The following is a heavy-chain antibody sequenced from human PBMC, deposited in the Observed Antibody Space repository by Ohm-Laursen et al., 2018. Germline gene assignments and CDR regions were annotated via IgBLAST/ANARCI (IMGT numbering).Heavy chain of an antibody. CDR2: MYDGGRT. D-gene: IGHD5-18*01. Sequence: TLSLTCTVSGGSISSYYWSWIRQPPGKGLEWIGYMYDGGRTKYNPSLESRVTISVDTPHNQFSLKLSSVTAADTAMYYCARHRNTAMPADYWGQGTLVTVSS. CDR3: ARHRNTAMPADY. V-gene: IGHV4-59*08. CDR1: GGSISSYY. J-gene: IGHJ4*02.